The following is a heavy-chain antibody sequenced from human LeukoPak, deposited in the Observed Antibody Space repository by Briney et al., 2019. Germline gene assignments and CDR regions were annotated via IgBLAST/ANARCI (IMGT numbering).Heavy chain of an antibody. J-gene: IGHJ4*02. CDR1: GYMFTSHG. V-gene: IGHV1-18*01. CDR3: ARETNGGYGFDY. Sequence: ASVKVSCKSSGYMFTSHGIHWLRQAPGQGLEWMGWISAQNGNTNYMQQFLGRITMTRDTSASTAYMELRSLKSDDTAVYYCARETNGGYGFDYWGQGTPVTVAS. D-gene: IGHD5-12*01. CDR2: ISAQNGNT.